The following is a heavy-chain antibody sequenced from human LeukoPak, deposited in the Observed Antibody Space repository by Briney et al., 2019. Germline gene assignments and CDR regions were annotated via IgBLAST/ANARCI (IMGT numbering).Heavy chain of an antibody. D-gene: IGHD6-13*01. CDR3: AREDITHIAAAGRDAFDI. CDR1: GGSISSGGYY. J-gene: IGHJ3*02. CDR2: INHSGST. V-gene: IGHV4-39*07. Sequence: SETLSLTCTVSGGSISSGGYYWSWIRQPPGKGLEWIGEINHSGSTNYNPSLKSRVTISVDTSKNQFSLKLSSVTAADTAVYYCAREDITHIAAAGRDAFDIWGQGTMVTVSS.